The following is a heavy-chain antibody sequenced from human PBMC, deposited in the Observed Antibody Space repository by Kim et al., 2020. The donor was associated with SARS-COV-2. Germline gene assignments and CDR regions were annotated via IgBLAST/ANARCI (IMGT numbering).Heavy chain of an antibody. CDR1: GFTFSSYE. CDR3: ARGPNYSPFDY. J-gene: IGHJ4*02. CDR2: IIGSGTTI. V-gene: IGHV3-48*03. Sequence: GGSLRLSCAASGFTFSSYEMNWVRQAPGKGLEWVSYIIGSGTTIYYADSVRGRFTISRDNDKNSLYLQMNSLSAEDTAVYYCARGPNYSPFDYWGQGT. D-gene: IGHD4-4*01.